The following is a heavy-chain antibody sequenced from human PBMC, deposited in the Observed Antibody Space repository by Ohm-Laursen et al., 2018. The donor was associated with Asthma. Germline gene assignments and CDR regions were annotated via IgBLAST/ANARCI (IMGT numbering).Heavy chain of an antibody. CDR1: GGSISSGGYY. V-gene: IGHV4-61*08. D-gene: IGHD3-10*01. Sequence: SETLSLTWAVSGGSISSGGYYWSWIRQPPGKGLEWIGYIYYSGSTNYNPSLKSRVTISVDTSKNQFSLKLSSVTAADTAVYYCARDRRFDYYGSGSYQYWGQGTLVTVSS. J-gene: IGHJ4*02. CDR3: ARDRRFDYYGSGSYQY. CDR2: IYYSGST.